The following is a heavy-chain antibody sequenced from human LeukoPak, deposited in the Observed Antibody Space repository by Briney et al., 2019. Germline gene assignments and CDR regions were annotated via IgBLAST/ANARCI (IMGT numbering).Heavy chain of an antibody. CDR2: IGYSAGDT. CDR3: AKDGDGHHHGGGH. V-gene: IGHV3-23*01. CDR1: GFTVCSYA. Sequence: GGSLRLSCAASGFTVCSYAMTWVRQAPGKGREGVSAIGYSAGDTYYADSVKGRFTISRDNSMNTLYLQTSSLRADDTALYYCAKDGDGHHHGGGHWGQGTLVTVSS. D-gene: IGHD4-23*01. J-gene: IGHJ4*02.